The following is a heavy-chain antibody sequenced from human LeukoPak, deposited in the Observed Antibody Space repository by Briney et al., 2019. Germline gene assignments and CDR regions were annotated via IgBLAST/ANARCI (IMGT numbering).Heavy chain of an antibody. Sequence: SVKVSCKASGGTFSSYTISWVRQAPGQGLEWMGRIIPILGIANYAQKFQGRVTITADKSTSTAYMELSSLRSEDTAVCYCARRYSGSYYGDAFDIWGQGTMVTVSS. CDR3: ARRYSGSYYGDAFDI. CDR1: GGTFSSYT. D-gene: IGHD1-26*01. CDR2: IIPILGIA. J-gene: IGHJ3*02. V-gene: IGHV1-69*02.